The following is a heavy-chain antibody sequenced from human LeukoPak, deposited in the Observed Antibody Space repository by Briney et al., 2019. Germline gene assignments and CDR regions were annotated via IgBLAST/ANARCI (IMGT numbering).Heavy chain of an antibody. CDR3: ARGRALVAAAGTSPPFDY. Sequence: ASVKVSCKASGYTFTSYDINWVRQATGQGLEWMGWMNPNSGNTGYAQKFQGRVTITRNTSISTAYMELSSLRSEDTAVYYCARGRALVAAAGTSPPFDYWGQGTLVTVSS. D-gene: IGHD6-13*01. V-gene: IGHV1-8*03. CDR1: GYTFTSYD. CDR2: MNPNSGNT. J-gene: IGHJ4*02.